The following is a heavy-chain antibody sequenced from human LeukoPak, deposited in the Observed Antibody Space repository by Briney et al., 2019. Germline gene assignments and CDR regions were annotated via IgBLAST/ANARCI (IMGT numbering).Heavy chain of an antibody. V-gene: IGHV3-21*01. J-gene: IGHJ4*02. CDR1: GFIFSNVW. CDR2: ISSSSSYI. Sequence: GGSLRLSCAASGFIFSNVWMSWVRQAPGKGLEWVSSISSSSSYIYYADSVKGRFTISRDNAKNSLYLQMNSLRAEDTAVCYCARGKIDYWGQGTLVTVSS. CDR3: ARGKIDY.